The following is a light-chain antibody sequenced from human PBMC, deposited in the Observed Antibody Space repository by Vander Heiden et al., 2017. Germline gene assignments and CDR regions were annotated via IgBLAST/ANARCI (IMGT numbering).Light chain of an antibody. CDR3: QQYDSWPHT. CDR1: QSVSSSY. J-gene: IGKJ4*01. Sequence: EIVLTQSPATLSVSPGERATLSCRASQSVSSSYLAWYQQKPGQAPRLLIYGASSRATGIPDRFSGSGSGTDFTLTISRLEPEDFAVYYCQQYDSWPHTFGEGTKVEIK. V-gene: IGKV3-20*01. CDR2: GAS.